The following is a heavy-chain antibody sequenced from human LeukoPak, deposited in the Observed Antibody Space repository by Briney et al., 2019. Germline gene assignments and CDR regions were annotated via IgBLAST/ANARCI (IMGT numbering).Heavy chain of an antibody. Sequence: PGGSLRLSCAASGFTFSSYSMNWVRQAPGKGLEWVSYISSSSSTIYYADSVKGRFTISRDNAKNSLYLQMNSLRAEDTAVYYCARAGRGTSPYYYYMDVWGKGTTVTVSS. CDR2: ISSSSSTI. D-gene: IGHD2-2*01. CDR1: GFTFSSYS. CDR3: ARAGRGTSPYYYYMDV. V-gene: IGHV3-48*04. J-gene: IGHJ6*03.